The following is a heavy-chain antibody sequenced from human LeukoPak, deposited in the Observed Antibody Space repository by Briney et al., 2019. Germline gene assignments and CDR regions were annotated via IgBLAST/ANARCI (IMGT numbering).Heavy chain of an antibody. CDR1: GFTVSSNY. CDR3: ARDPYSGGYGDYYYYYMDL. Sequence: GGSLRLSCAASGFTVSSNYMSWVRQAPGKGLEWVSYISSSSSTIYYADSVKGRFTISRDNAKNSLYLQMNSLRAEDTAVYYCARDPYSGGYGDYYYYYMDLWGQGTTVTISS. D-gene: IGHD1-26*01. J-gene: IGHJ6*03. CDR2: ISSSSSTI. V-gene: IGHV3-48*04.